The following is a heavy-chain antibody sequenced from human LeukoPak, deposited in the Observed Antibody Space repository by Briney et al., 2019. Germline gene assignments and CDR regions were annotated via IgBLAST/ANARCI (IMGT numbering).Heavy chain of an antibody. CDR3: AREGSYSDFWSGPSGATTYGMDV. V-gene: IGHV4-39*07. CDR2: IYYSGST. Sequence: PSETLSLTCTVSGVSISSSSYYWGWIRQPPGKGLEWIGSIYYSGSTYYNPSLKSRVTISVDTSKNQFSLKLSSVTAADTAVYYCAREGSYSDFWSGPSGATTYGMDVWGQGTTVTVSS. D-gene: IGHD3-3*01. J-gene: IGHJ6*02. CDR1: GVSISSSSYY.